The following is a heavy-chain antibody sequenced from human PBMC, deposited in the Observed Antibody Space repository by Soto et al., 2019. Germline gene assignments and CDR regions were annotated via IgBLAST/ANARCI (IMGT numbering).Heavy chain of an antibody. CDR2: IIPIVGIT. D-gene: IGHD4-17*01. CDR1: GGTFSSFT. CDR3: ARRGDYLRDHGMDV. V-gene: IGHV1-69*02. J-gene: IGHJ6*02. Sequence: QVHLVQSGAEEKKPGSSVKVSCKASGGTFSSFTINWVRQAPGQGLEWMGRIIPIVGITNYAQKLQGRINLAADIPTSTAYRELTSLRSEDTAVYHSARRGDYLRDHGMDVWGQGTTVTVAS.